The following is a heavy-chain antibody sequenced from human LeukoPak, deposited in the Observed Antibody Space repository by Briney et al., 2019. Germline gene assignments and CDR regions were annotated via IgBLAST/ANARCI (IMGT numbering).Heavy chain of an antibody. CDR3: AKDEGGQLWPDSYFDY. Sequence: PGRSLRLSCAASGFTFSSYGMHWVRQAPGKGLEWVAVISYDGSNKYYADSVKGRFTISRDNSKNTLYLQMNSLRAEDTAVYYCAKDEGGQLWPDSYFDYWGQGTLVTVSS. CDR2: ISYDGSNK. V-gene: IGHV3-30*18. CDR1: GFTFSSYG. J-gene: IGHJ4*02. D-gene: IGHD5-18*01.